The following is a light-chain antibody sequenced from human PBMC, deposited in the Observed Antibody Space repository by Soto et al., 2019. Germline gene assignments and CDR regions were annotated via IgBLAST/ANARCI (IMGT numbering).Light chain of an antibody. J-gene: IGKJ2*01. V-gene: IGKV3-11*01. Sequence: EIVLTQSPATLSLSPGERATLSCRASQRVSSYLAWYQQKPGQAPRLLIYDASNRATGIPARFSGSGSGTDFTLTISSLEPEDFAVYSCQQRSNLTRYNFGQGTKLEIK. CDR2: DAS. CDR1: QRVSSY. CDR3: QQRSNLTRYN.